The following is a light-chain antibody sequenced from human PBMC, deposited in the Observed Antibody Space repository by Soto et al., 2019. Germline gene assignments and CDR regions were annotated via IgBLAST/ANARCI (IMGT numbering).Light chain of an antibody. J-gene: IGKJ2*01. CDR1: ESFSSS. CDR3: QQYDNWPYT. Sequence: EIVLTQSPATLSLSPGERATLSCRASESFSSSLAWYQHKPGQAPRLLIYGTSTRATGIPARFSGSKSGTEFTLTISGLQSEDFAVYYCQQYDNWPYTFGQGTKLEIK. V-gene: IGKV3D-15*01. CDR2: GTS.